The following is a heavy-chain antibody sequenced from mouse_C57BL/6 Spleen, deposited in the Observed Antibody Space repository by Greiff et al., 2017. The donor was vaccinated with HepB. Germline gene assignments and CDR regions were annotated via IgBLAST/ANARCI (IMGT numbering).Heavy chain of an antibody. CDR3: TGPYDYDGWYFDV. J-gene: IGHJ1*03. CDR2: IRNKANNHAT. D-gene: IGHD2-4*01. V-gene: IGHV6-6*01. CDR1: GFTFSDAW. Sequence: EVHLVESGGGLVQPGGSMKLSCAASGFTFSDAWMDWVRQSPEKGLEWVAEIRNKANNHATYYAESVKGRFTISRDDSKSSVYLQMNSLRAEDTGIYYCTGPYDYDGWYFDVWGTGTTVTVSS.